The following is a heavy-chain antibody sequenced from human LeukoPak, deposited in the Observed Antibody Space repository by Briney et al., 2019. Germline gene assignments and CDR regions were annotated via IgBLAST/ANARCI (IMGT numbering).Heavy chain of an antibody. CDR3: GKTDIYFTPIDN. CDR1: GVSFSSSEW. J-gene: IGHJ4*02. Sequence: AGTLSLTCAVSGVSFSSSEWWVWVRPPPGQGLEWIVEIHRAGHTRYNPSLKSRLTISMDYSKHQFSLKLTSVTAADTALFSCGKTDIYFTPIDNWGARALVTVSS. CDR2: IHRAGHT. V-gene: IGHV4-4*01. D-gene: IGHD3-9*01.